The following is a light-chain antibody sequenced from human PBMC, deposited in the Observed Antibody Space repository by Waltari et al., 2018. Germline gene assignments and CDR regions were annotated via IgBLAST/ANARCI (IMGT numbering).Light chain of an antibody. J-gene: IGLJ1*01. Sequence: QSALTQPASVSGSPGQSITISCTGTSNDVGGYNFVSWYQQHPGNAPQLIIYYVSDRPSGVSNRFSGSKSDNTASLTISGLQAEDEADYYCSSFTKNSLYVFGTGTKVTVL. CDR3: SSFTKNSLYV. CDR1: SNDVGGYNF. CDR2: YVS. V-gene: IGLV2-14*03.